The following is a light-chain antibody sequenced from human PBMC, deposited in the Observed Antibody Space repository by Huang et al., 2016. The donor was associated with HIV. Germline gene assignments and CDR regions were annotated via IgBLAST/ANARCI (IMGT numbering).Light chain of an antibody. J-gene: IGKJ5*01. V-gene: IGKV3-15*01. CDR2: GAS. CDR3: QQYNNWPPIT. Sequence: EIVMTQSPATLSVSPGEEATLSCRASQSVSSNLAWDQQKPGQAPRLLIYGASTRATGSPARFSGSGSGTEFTLTISSLQSEDFAVYYCQQYNNWPPITFGQGTRLEIK. CDR1: QSVSSN.